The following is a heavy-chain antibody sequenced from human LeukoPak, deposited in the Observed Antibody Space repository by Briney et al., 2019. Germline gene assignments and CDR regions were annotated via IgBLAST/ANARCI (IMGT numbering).Heavy chain of an antibody. V-gene: IGHV3-15*01. CDR3: AKDIAVDTAMEAESFDY. D-gene: IGHD5-18*01. CDR2: IKSKTDGGTT. J-gene: IGHJ4*02. Sequence: GSLRLSCAASGFTFSNAWMSWVRQAPGKGLEWVGRIKSKTDGGTTDYAAPVKGRFTISRDDSKNTLYLQMNSLRAEDTAVYYCAKDIAVDTAMEAESFDYWGQGTLVTVSS. CDR1: GFTFSNAW.